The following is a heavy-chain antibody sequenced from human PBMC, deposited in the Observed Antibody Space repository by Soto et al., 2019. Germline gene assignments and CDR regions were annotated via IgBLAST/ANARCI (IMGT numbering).Heavy chain of an antibody. CDR1: GLTFGTTD. D-gene: IGHD3-10*01. CDR2: IDGSGGIT. CDR3: GKNSGWFNT. V-gene: IGHV3-23*01. Sequence: QLLQSGGGLVQPGGSLTLSCAASGLTFGTTDMRWVRQAPGEGLEWVSTIDGSGGITYYADSVKGRFTISRDNSRNTVYRQMNSLRGDDTALYYCGKNSGWFNTWVQGALVTVSS. J-gene: IGHJ5*02.